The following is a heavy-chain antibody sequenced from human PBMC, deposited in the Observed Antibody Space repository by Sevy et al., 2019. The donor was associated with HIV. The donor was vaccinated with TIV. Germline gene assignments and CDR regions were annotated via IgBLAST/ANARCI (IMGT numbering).Heavy chain of an antibody. CDR2: IYFDENNR. Sequence: GGFLRLSCAASGFPFSNYGMHWVRQAPGKGLEWVANIYFDENNRSYADTVKGRFTISRDNSKNKLFLQMNSVRAEDTAVYYCARDLGIAVAPDYWGQGTLVTVSS. D-gene: IGHD6-19*01. V-gene: IGHV3-33*01. CDR3: ARDLGIAVAPDY. CDR1: GFPFSNYG. J-gene: IGHJ4*02.